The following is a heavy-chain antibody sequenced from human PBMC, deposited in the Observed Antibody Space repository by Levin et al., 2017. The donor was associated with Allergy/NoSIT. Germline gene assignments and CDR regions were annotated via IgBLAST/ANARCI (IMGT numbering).Heavy chain of an antibody. CDR1: GFTFSSYA. D-gene: IGHD3-3*01. J-gene: IGHJ3*02. V-gene: IGHV3-23*01. Sequence: GGSLRLSCAASGFTFSSYAMSWVRQAPGKGLEWVSAISGSGGSTYYADSVKGRFTISRDNSKNTLYLQMNSLRAEDTAVYYCAKGERITIFGVVIQDAFDIWGQGTMVTVSS. CDR3: AKGERITIFGVVIQDAFDI. CDR2: ISGSGGST.